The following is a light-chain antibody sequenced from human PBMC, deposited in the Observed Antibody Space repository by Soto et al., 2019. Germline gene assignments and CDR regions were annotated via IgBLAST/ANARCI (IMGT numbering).Light chain of an antibody. Sequence: EIVMTHSPSTLSVAQCEGATLSSSASQSVSSNLAWYQQKPGQAPRLLIYGASTRATGIPARFSGSGSGTEFTLTISSLQSEDFAVYYCQQYNNWPSWTFGQGTKVDIK. CDR2: GAS. J-gene: IGKJ1*01. V-gene: IGKV3-15*01. CDR1: QSVSSN. CDR3: QQYNNWPSWT.